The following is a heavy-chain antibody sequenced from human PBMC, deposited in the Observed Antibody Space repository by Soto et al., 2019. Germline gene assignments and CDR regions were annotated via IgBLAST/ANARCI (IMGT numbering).Heavy chain of an antibody. V-gene: IGHV3-48*01. CDR1: GFTFSRYS. D-gene: IGHD6-6*01. Sequence: GGSLRLSCAASGFTFSRYSMNWVRQAPGKGLEWVSYIFSGGTTMYYADSVKGRFTVSRDNAKDSLYLQMNGLRADDTAVYYCARARGGSSRYYFDYWGQGTLVTVSS. CDR2: IFSGGTTM. J-gene: IGHJ4*02. CDR3: ARARGGSSRYYFDY.